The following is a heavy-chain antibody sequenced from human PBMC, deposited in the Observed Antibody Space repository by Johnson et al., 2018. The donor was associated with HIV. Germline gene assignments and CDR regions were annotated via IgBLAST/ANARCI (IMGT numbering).Heavy chain of an antibody. D-gene: IGHD3-10*01. CDR2: ISYDGTNQ. CDR1: GFAFSRFA. CDR3: AKSTQATIARESGPYGAFDI. J-gene: IGHJ3*02. Sequence: VQLVESGGGVVQSGRSLRLSCAASGFAFSRFAMHWVRQVPDKGLEWVAVISYDGTNQYHADSVKGRFTISRDNSKNTHYLQMNSQRAEDPALYYCAKSTQATIARESGPYGAFDIWGQGTMVTVSS. V-gene: IGHV3-30*18.